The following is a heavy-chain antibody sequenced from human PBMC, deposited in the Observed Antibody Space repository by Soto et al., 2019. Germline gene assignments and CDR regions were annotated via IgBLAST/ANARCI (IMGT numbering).Heavy chain of an antibody. Sequence: EVQLVQTGGGLIKPGGSLSLSCAASGLSVSDKYMSWVRQAPGKGLEWVSLTYTGGNSYFADFVKGRFIVSRDISKKTLFLHMNSLAAEDTAVYYCAREGYAYGLDFWGQGSLVTVSS. V-gene: IGHV3-53*02. J-gene: IGHJ4*02. CDR2: TYTGGNS. CDR1: GLSVSDKY. D-gene: IGHD3-10*01. CDR3: AREGYAYGLDF.